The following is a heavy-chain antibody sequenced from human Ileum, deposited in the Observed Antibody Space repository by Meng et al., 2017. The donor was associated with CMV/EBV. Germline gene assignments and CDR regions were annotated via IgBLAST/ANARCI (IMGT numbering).Heavy chain of an antibody. V-gene: IGHV4-61*05. J-gene: IGHJ5*02. CDR3: ARKVTSGDYLNWFDL. Sequence: QVQLQESGPGLVKPSETLSLTCNVSGGSVSSSSYYWGWIRQPPGKGLDWIGEIYHSGTTNYNPSLKSRVTISLDKSKNQFFLKVTSVTAADTAVYYCARKVTSGDYLNWFDLWGQGTLVTVSS. CDR1: GGSVSSSSYY. CDR2: IYHSGTT. D-gene: IGHD3-22*01.